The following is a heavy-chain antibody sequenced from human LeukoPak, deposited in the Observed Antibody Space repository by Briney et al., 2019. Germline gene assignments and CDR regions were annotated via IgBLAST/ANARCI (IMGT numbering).Heavy chain of an antibody. D-gene: IGHD1-26*01. Sequence: PSETLSLTCTVSGGSISSYYWSWIRQPAGKGLEWIGRIYTSGSTYYNPSLKSRVTISVDTSKNQFSLKLSSVTAADTAVYYCATLKSGRMKWEPPGAFDIWGQGTMVTVSS. CDR2: IYTSGST. CDR3: ATLKSGRMKWEPPGAFDI. J-gene: IGHJ3*02. CDR1: GGSISSYY. V-gene: IGHV4-4*07.